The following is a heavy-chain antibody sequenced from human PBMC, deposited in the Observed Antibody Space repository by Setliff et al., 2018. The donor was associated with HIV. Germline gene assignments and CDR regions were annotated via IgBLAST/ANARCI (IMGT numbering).Heavy chain of an antibody. Sequence: PSETLSLTCAVCGESFSGHHCSWIRQPPGKGLEWIGKINHSGSINYNPSLKSRVPISVNTFWGSVTAAETAVYFCARDKGGGYFDSWGQGTLVTVPQ. D-gene: IGHD3-16*01. CDR1: GESFSGHH. CDR2: INHSGSI. CDR3: ARDKGGGYFDS. V-gene: IGHV4-34*01. J-gene: IGHJ4*02.